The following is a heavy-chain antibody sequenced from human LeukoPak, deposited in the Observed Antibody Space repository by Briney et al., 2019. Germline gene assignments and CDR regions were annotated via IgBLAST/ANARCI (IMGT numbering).Heavy chain of an antibody. D-gene: IGHD6-13*01. V-gene: IGHV1-46*01. J-gene: IGHJ5*02. CDR2: INPSGGST. CDR1: GGTFSSYA. CDR3: ASTLDGIAAALEFDP. Sequence: GASVKVSCKASGGTFSSYAISWVRQAPGQGLEWMGIINPSGGSTSYAQKFQGRVTMTRDTSTSTVYMELSSLRSEDTAVYYCASTLDGIAAALEFDPWGQGTLVTVSS.